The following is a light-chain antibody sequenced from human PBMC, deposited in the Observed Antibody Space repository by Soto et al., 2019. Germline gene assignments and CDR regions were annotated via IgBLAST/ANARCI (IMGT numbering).Light chain of an antibody. J-gene: IGLJ1*01. CDR2: DVS. CDR3: SSYTSSSTRV. Sequence: QSALTHPASVSGSPGQSITISCTGTRSDVGGYNYVSWYQQHPGKAPKLMIYDVSNRPSGVSNRFSGSKSGNTASLTISGLQAEHEADYYCSSYTSSSTRVFGTGTKLTVL. V-gene: IGLV2-14*01. CDR1: RSDVGGYNY.